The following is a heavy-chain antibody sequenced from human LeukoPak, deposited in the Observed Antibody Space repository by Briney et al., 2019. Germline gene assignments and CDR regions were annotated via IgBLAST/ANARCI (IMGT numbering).Heavy chain of an antibody. CDR3: ARVRPRRYSGYDPAFDI. CDR2: IYYSGST. D-gene: IGHD5-12*01. V-gene: IGHV4-59*01. CDR1: GGSISSYY. J-gene: IGHJ3*02. Sequence: SETLSLTCTVSGGSISSYYWSWIRQPPGKGQEWIGYIYYSGSTNYNPSLKSRVTISVDTSKNQFSLKLSSVTAADTAVYYCARVRPRRYSGYDPAFDIWGQGTMVTVSS.